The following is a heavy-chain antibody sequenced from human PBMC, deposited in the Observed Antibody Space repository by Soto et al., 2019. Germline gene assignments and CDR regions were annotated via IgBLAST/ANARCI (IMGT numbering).Heavy chain of an antibody. CDR2: ISGSGGST. CDR1: GFTFSSYA. CDR3: EMKGFMALRYYYYGMDV. D-gene: IGHD3-10*01. Sequence: RGSLRLSCAASGFTFSSYAMSWVRQAPGKGLEWVSAISGSGGSTYYADSVKGRFTISRDNSKNTLYLQMNSLRAEDTAVYYCEMKGFMALRYYYYGMDVWCQGITVSVS. V-gene: IGHV3-23*01. J-gene: IGHJ6*02.